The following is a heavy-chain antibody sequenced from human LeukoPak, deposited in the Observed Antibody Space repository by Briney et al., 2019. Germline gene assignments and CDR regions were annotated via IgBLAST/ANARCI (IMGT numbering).Heavy chain of an antibody. V-gene: IGHV4-39*07. CDR3: ARGTPGDAFDI. CDR2: MHHSGST. J-gene: IGHJ3*02. CDR1: GGSIISSYY. Sequence: PSETLSLTCTVSGGSIISSYYWAWIRQPPGKGLEWIGSMHHSGSTYYNPSLKSRVTISVDTSQNQFSLRLISVTAADTAVYYCARGTPGDAFDIWGQGTMVTVSS.